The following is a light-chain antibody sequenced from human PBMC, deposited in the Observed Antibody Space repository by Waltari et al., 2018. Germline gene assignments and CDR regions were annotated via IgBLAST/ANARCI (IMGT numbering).Light chain of an antibody. J-gene: IGKJ1*01. V-gene: IGKV3D-15*01. Sequence: EVVMTQSPASLSMSPGERVTLSCRAVLTISSNLAWYQRKPCQAPRLLVYDASTRATGIPARFSGGGSGTEFTLTIGSLQSEDFAIYYCQQYNDYPPTFGQGTKVEIK. CDR2: DAS. CDR1: LTISSN. CDR3: QQYNDYPPT.